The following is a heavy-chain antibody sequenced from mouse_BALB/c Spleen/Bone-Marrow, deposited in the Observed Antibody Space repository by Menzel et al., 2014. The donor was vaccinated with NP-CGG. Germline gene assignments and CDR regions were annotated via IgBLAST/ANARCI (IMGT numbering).Heavy chain of an antibody. J-gene: IGHJ3*01. CDR1: GFTFSSYA. CDR3: VSDRAY. V-gene: IGHV5-9-4*01. CDR2: ISSGGSYS. Sequence: EVKLVESGGGLVKPGGSLKVSCAASGFTFSSYAMSWVRQSPEKRLEWVAEISSGGSYSYYPDTVTGRFTISRDDAKNTLNLEMSSLISDDTAMYYCVSDRAYWVQRTLVTVSA.